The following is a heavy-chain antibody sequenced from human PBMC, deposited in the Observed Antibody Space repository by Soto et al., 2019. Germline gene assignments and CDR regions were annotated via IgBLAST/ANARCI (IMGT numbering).Heavy chain of an antibody. CDR3: AKDGRGSGSHYNSFGY. Sequence: EVQLVESGEGLIQPGGSLKLSCAASGFTVGNNYMSWVRQAPGKGLEWVSLIYSTGTTKYADSVKGRFTVSRDNAKNTLYLQMNSLRAEDTAAYYCAKDGRGSGSHYNSFGYWGQGTLVTVSS. J-gene: IGHJ4*02. CDR1: GFTVGNNY. D-gene: IGHD3-10*01. CDR2: IYSTGTT. V-gene: IGHV3-53*01.